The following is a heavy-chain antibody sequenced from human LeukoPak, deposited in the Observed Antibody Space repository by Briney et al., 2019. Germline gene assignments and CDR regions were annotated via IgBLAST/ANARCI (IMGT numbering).Heavy chain of an antibody. V-gene: IGHV1-46*01. D-gene: IGHD3-9*01. J-gene: IGHJ3*02. CDR3: AKGRPILTGYYTDAFDI. CDR1: GYTFTSYY. CDR2: INPSGGST. Sequence: GASVKVSCKASGYTFTSYYMHWVRQAPGQGLEWMGIINPSGGSTSYAQKFQGRVTMTRDMSTSTVYMELSSLRSEDTAVYYCAKGRPILTGYYTDAFDIWGQGTMVTVSS.